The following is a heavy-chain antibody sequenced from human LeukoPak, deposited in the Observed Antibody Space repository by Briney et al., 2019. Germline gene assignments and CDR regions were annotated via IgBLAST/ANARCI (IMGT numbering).Heavy chain of an antibody. CDR1: GGTFGTYA. Sequence: SVKVSCKASGGTFGTYAISWVRQAPGQGLEWMGGTVPMFNTTNYAQKFQGRVTITADESTSTAYMELSSLRSDDTAVYYCASPPSGDGGSFEYWGQGTLVTVSS. CDR2: TVPMFNTT. V-gene: IGHV1-69*01. CDR3: ASPPSGDGGSFEY. D-gene: IGHD3-10*01. J-gene: IGHJ4*02.